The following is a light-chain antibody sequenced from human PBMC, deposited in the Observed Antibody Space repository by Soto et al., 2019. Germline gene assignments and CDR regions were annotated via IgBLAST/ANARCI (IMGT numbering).Light chain of an antibody. CDR3: QQYANSPHT. J-gene: IGKJ3*01. CDR2: GAS. Sequence: EIVLTQSPGTLSLSPGEGATLSCRASQSVSSSYLAWYQQKPGQAPRLLIYGASSTAAGIPDRCSGSASGADFTTTISRLEPEDFAVYYCQQYANSPHTFGPGTKVDIK. V-gene: IGKV3-20*01. CDR1: QSVSSSY.